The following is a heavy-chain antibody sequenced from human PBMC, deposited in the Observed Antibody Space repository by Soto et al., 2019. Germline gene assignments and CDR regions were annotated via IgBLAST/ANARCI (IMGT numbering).Heavy chain of an antibody. V-gene: IGHV3-48*02. J-gene: IGHJ4*02. CDR1: GFTFSIYS. Sequence: EVQLVESGGDLVQRGGSLRLSCAASGFTFSIYSMNWVRQAPGKGLEWFSYITSDTKTIKYADSVKGRFTISRDNAKNVVYLQMNSRRDEDKAIYYCARSVEGHFDYWGQGTVVTVSS. D-gene: IGHD6-19*01. CDR2: ITSDTKTI. CDR3: ARSVEGHFDY.